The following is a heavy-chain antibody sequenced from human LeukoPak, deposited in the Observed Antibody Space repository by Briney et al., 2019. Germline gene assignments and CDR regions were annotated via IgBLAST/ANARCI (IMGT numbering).Heavy chain of an antibody. CDR2: IYTSGST. J-gene: IGHJ4*02. V-gene: IGHV4-4*07. Sequence: PSETLSLTCTVSGGSISSYYWSWIRQPAGKGLEWIGRIYTSGSTNYNPSLKSRVTMSVDTSKNQFSLKLSSVTAADTAVYYCARGPDKAMVRPFDYWGQGTLVTVSS. CDR3: ARGPDKAMVRPFDY. D-gene: IGHD5-18*01. CDR1: GGSISSYY.